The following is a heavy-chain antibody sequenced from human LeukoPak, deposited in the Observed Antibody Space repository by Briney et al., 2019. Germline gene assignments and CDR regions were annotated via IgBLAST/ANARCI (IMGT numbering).Heavy chain of an antibody. V-gene: IGHV3-74*01. CDR2: INSDGSGT. Sequence: GGSLRLSCPASGFTFSTYWMHWVRQAPGKGLVWVSRINSDGSGTGFADSLNGRFTISRDNAKNILYLQMNSLRAEDTAVYYCVREFYSALWDWGQGTLVTVSS. J-gene: IGHJ4*02. CDR3: VREFYSALWD. CDR1: GFTFSTYW. D-gene: IGHD2-21*01.